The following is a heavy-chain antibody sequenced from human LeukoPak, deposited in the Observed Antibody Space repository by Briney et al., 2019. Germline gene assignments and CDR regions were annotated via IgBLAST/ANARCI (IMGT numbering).Heavy chain of an antibody. J-gene: IGHJ4*02. V-gene: IGHV3-30-3*01. D-gene: IGHD3-22*01. CDR2: ISYDGSNK. CDR1: GFTFSSYA. Sequence: RGSLRLSCAASGFTFSSYAMHWVRQAPGKGLEWVAVISYDGSNKYYADSVKGRFTISRDNSKNTLYLQMNSLRAEDTAVYHCAREIVDYYDSSGYLDYWGQGTLVTVSS. CDR3: AREIVDYYDSSGYLDY.